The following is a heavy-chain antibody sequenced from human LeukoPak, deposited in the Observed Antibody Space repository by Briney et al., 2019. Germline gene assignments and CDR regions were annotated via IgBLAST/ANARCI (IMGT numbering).Heavy chain of an antibody. CDR3: AGHQLEYSSSSIPFDY. Sequence: SETLSLTYTVSGGSISSYYWSWIRQPPGKGLEWIGYIYYSGSTNYNPSLKSRVTISVDTSKNQFSLKLSSVTAADTAVYYCAGHQLEYSSSSIPFDYWGQGTLVTVSS. CDR2: IYYSGST. CDR1: GGSISSYY. V-gene: IGHV4-59*08. D-gene: IGHD6-6*01. J-gene: IGHJ4*02.